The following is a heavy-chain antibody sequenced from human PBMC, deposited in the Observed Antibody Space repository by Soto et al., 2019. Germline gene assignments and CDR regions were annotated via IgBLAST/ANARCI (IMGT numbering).Heavy chain of an antibody. J-gene: IGHJ4*02. V-gene: IGHV2-5*02. CDR2: IYWDDDK. CDR3: AHDSSGWLGFDY. CDR1: GFSLTTRGVG. D-gene: IGHD6-19*01. Sequence: QITLKESGPTLVKPTQPLTLTCTFSGFSLTTRGVGVGWIRQPPGKALEWLALIYWDDDKRYSPSLKSRLTITKDTSKNQVVLTMTNMDPEDTGTYYCAHDSSGWLGFDYWGQGTLVTVSS.